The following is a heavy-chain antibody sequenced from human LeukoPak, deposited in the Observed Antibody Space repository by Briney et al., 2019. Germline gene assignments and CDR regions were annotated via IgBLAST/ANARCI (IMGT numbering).Heavy chain of an antibody. CDR2: IYYSGST. D-gene: IGHD2-2*02. CDR1: GGSISSSSYY. V-gene: IGHV4-39*01. CDR3: ARRVGYCSSTSCYILSDY. J-gene: IGHJ4*01. Sequence: PSETLSLTCTVSGGSISSSSYYWGWIRQPPGKGLEWIGSIYYSGSTYYNPSLKSRVTISVDTSKNQFSLKLSSVTAADTAVYYCARRVGYCSSTSCYILSDYWGQEPWSPSPQ.